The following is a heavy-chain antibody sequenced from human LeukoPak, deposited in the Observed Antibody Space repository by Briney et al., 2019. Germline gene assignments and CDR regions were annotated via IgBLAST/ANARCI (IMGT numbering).Heavy chain of an antibody. CDR1: GFTFSNYE. CDR2: ISSSGSTI. D-gene: IGHD1-1*01. Sequence: GGSLRLSCAASGFTFSNYEMNWVRQAPGKGLEWVSYISSSGSTIYYADSVKGRFTISRDNAKNSLYLQMNSLRAEDTAVYYCARDRTQLEPRGYGMDVWGQGTTVTVSS. J-gene: IGHJ6*02. V-gene: IGHV3-48*03. CDR3: ARDRTQLEPRGYGMDV.